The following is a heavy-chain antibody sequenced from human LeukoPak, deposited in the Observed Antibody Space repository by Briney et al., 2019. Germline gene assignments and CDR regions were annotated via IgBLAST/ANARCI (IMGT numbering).Heavy chain of an antibody. CDR3: ARAGAHHFDN. CDR1: GFTFTDYW. D-gene: IGHD3-10*01. J-gene: IGHJ4*02. V-gene: IGHV3-74*01. Sequence: PGGSLRLSCAASGFTFTDYWMHWVRQVPGKGLVWVSIINTDTRGTYYADSVEGRFTISRDNAKSTLYLQMDSLRAEDTAVYYCARAGAHHFDNWGQGTLVTVSS. CDR2: INTDTRGT.